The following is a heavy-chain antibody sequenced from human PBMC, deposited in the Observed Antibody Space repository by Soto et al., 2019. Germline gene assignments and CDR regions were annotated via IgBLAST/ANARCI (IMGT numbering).Heavy chain of an antibody. V-gene: IGHV4-39*01. CDR2: IYYIGTT. J-gene: IGHJ5*02. CDR3: ARGGSAVSVATRFDP. CDR1: GGSISTSTYF. Sequence: QLHLHESGPGLVKPSETLSLTCTVSGGSISTSTYFWDWIRQPPGKGLEWIGSIYYIGTTYYNPSLNSRVSISIHPSANQFSLRLNSVTAADTAVYFCARGGSAVSVATRFDPSGQGTPVPVSS. D-gene: IGHD6-19*01.